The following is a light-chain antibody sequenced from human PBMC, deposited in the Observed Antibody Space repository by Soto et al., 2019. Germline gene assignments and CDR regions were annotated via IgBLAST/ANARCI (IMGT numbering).Light chain of an antibody. CDR1: HSLLHSNGYNY. Sequence: IVMTQSPLSLPVTPGEPASISCRSSHSLLHSNGYNYLDWYLQKPGQSPQLLIYLGSNRASGVPDRFSGSGSGTDFTLKISRVEAEDVGVYYCMQGTHWPITFGQGTRLEIK. CDR3: MQGTHWPIT. J-gene: IGKJ5*01. V-gene: IGKV2-28*01. CDR2: LGS.